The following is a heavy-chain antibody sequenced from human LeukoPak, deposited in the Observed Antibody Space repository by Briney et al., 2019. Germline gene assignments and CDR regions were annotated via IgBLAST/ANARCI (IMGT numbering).Heavy chain of an antibody. Sequence: ASVKVSCKASGYTFTGYYMHWVRQAPGQGLEWMGWVNPNSGGTNYAQKFQGWVTMTRDTSISTAYIELSGLRSDDTAVYYCARGAAAGTGDPRNWFDPWGQGTLVTVSS. CDR2: VNPNSGGT. D-gene: IGHD6-13*01. J-gene: IGHJ5*02. V-gene: IGHV1-2*04. CDR1: GYTFTGYY. CDR3: ARGAAAGTGDPRNWFDP.